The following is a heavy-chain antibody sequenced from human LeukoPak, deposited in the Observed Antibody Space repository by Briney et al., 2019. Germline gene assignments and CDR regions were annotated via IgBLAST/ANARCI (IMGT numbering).Heavy chain of an antibody. V-gene: IGHV1-46*01. CDR2: LNSSGGTT. CDR3: ARDLRFLDY. Sequence: ASVKVSCKASGYSLTDYYMHWVRQAPGQGLEWMGILNSSGGTTNYAQKFQGRLTMTRDTSTSTVHMELSSLISEDTAIYYCARDLRFLDYWGQGTLVTVSS. CDR1: GYSLTDYY. D-gene: IGHD3-16*01. J-gene: IGHJ4*02.